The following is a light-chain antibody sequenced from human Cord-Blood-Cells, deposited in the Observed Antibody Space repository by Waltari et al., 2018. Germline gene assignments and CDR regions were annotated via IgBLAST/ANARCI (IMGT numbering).Light chain of an antibody. CDR2: DAS. Sequence: DIKMTPSRSTLSASVGDRVTITCRASQSISSWLAWYQQKPGKTPKLLIYDASSLESGVPARFSGSGSGTEFTLTISSLQPDDFATYYCQQYNSYSHTFGPGTKVEIK. J-gene: IGKJ3*01. CDR1: QSISSW. CDR3: QQYNSYSHT. V-gene: IGKV1-5*01.